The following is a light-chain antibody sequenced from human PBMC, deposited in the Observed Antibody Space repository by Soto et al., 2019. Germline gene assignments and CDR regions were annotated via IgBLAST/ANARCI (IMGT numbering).Light chain of an antibody. J-gene: IGKJ2*01. V-gene: IGKV3-20*01. CDR2: GAS. CDR1: QSVTKNF. Sequence: EIVMTQSPATLSMSPGERATLSCRASQSVTKNFLAWYQQKPGQAPRLLIYGASSRPGGIPDRFSGSGSGTDFTLTIPRLEPEDFAVYYCQQYGSSPYTFGQGTKVDIK. CDR3: QQYGSSPYT.